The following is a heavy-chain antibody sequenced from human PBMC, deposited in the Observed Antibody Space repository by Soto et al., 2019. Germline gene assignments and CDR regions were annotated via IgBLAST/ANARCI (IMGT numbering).Heavy chain of an antibody. CDR1: GGSISSSDFY. CDR3: ARYPRLDY. V-gene: IGHV4-39*07. J-gene: IGHJ4*02. CDR2: IYYSGST. Sequence: SETLSLTCTVSGGSISSSDFYWGWLRQTPGKRLEFIGSIYYSGSTNYNPSLKSRVTISIDTSKNQFSLKLSSVTAADTAVYYCARYPRLDYWGQGTLVTVSS.